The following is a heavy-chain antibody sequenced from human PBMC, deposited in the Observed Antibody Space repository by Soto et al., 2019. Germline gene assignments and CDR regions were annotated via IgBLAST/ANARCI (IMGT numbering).Heavy chain of an antibody. J-gene: IGHJ6*02. V-gene: IGHV1-69*02. D-gene: IGHD2-15*01. CDR1: GGTFSSYT. Sequence: SVKVSCKASGGTFSSYTISWVRQAPGQGLEWMGRIIPILGIANYAQKFQGRVTITADKSTSTAYMELSSLRSEDTTVYYCARTYCSGGSCSGQTSYYYGMDVWGQGTTVTVSS. CDR3: ARTYCSGGSCSGQTSYYYGMDV. CDR2: IIPILGIA.